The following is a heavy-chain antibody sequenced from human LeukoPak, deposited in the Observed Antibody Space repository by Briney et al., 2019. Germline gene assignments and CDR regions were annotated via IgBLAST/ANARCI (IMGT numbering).Heavy chain of an antibody. CDR1: GFTFSSYW. D-gene: IGHD3-10*01. CDR3: ARDHGSGSFEFDY. Sequence: PGGSLRLSCVASGFTFSSYWMSWVRQAPGKGLEWVANIKQDGSEKYYVDSVKGRFTISRDSAKSSLYLQMNSLRAEDTAVYYCARDHGSGSFEFDYWGQGTLVTVSS. CDR2: IKQDGSEK. V-gene: IGHV3-7*01. J-gene: IGHJ4*02.